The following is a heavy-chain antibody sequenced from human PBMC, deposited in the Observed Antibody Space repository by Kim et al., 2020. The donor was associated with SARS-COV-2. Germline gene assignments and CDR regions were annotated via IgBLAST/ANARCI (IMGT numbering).Heavy chain of an antibody. CDR3: AKGSFSREWGRYGMDV. CDR2: IYSGGSST. CDR1: GFTFSSYA. J-gene: IGHJ6*02. D-gene: IGHD2-8*01. V-gene: IGHV3-23*03. Sequence: GGSLRLSCAASGFTFSSYAMSWVRQAPGKGLEWVSVIYSGGSSTYYADSVKGRFTISRDNSKNTLYLQMNSLRAEDTAVYYCAKGSFSREWGRYGMDVWGQGTTVTVSS.